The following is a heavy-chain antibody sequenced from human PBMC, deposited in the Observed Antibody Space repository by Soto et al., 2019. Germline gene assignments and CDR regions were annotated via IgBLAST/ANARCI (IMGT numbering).Heavy chain of an antibody. D-gene: IGHD3-9*01. CDR2: ISAYNGNT. J-gene: IGHJ6*02. V-gene: IGHV1-18*01. Sequence: ASVKVSCKASGYTFTSYGISWVPQAPGQGLEWMGWISAYNGNTNYAQKLQGRVTMTTDTSTSTAYMELRSLRSDDTAVYYCASPYYDILTGYYRGNYYGMDVWGQGTTVTVSS. CDR3: ASPYYDILTGYYRGNYYGMDV. CDR1: GYTFTSYG.